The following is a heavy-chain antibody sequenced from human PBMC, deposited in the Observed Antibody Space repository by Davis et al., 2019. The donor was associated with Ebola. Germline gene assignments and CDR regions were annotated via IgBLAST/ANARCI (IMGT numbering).Heavy chain of an antibody. CDR2: ISSTSIYI. D-gene: IGHD6-6*01. V-gene: IGHV3-21*01. J-gene: IGHJ2*01. CDR1: GFAFSSYS. Sequence: GESLKISCAASGFAFSSYSMTWVRQAPGKGLEWVSSISSTSIYIYYADSLKGRLPLSRDNAKNSLYLQMDSLRAEDTAVYSCARVGSSSSRYIDLWGRGTLVTVSS. CDR3: ARVGSSSSRYIDL.